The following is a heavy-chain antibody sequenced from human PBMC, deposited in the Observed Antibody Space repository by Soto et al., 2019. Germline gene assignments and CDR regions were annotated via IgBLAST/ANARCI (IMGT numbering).Heavy chain of an antibody. CDR1: GGSVSSGSYY. Sequence: SETLSLTCTVSGGSVSSGSYYWSWIRQPPGKGLEWIGSIYYSGSTYYNPSLKSRVTISVDTSKNQFSLKLSSVTAADTAVYYCARRGSSWSIDPWGQGTLVTVSS. J-gene: IGHJ5*02. CDR2: IYYSGST. CDR3: ARRGSSWSIDP. V-gene: IGHV4-39*01. D-gene: IGHD6-13*01.